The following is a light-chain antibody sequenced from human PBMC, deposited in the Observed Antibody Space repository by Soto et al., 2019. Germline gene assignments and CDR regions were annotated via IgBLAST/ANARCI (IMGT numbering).Light chain of an antibody. J-gene: IGLJ1*01. CDR3: SSYTSDNRDDV. CDR1: SSDVGAYTS. CDR2: EVN. Sequence: ALTQPASVSGSPGQSITISCTGTSSDVGAYTSVSWYQHHPGKAPKVIIYEVNKRPSGISNRFSGSKSVNTASLTISGLQPDDEAHYYCSSYTSDNRDDVFGTGTKVTVL. V-gene: IGLV2-14*01.